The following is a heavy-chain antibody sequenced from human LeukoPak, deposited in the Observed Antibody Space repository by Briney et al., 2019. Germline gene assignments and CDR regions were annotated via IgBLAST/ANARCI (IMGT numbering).Heavy chain of an antibody. CDR2: TYSGGST. V-gene: IGHV3-53*01. D-gene: IGHD1-1*01. J-gene: IGHJ3*02. CDR1: GFAVSSNY. Sequence: GGSLRLSCAASGFAVSSNYMSWVRQTPGKGLEWVSITYSGGSTYYADSVKGRFTISRGNSKNMLYLQMNSLSPEDTAVYYCTGGSYAGAFDIWGQGTMVTVSS. CDR3: TGGSYAGAFDI.